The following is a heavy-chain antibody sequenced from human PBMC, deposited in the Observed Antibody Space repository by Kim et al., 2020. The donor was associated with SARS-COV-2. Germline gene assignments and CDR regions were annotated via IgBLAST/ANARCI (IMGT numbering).Heavy chain of an antibody. V-gene: IGHV5-10-1*01. CDR1: GYSFTSYW. Sequence: GESLKISCKGSGYSFTSYWISWVRQMPGKGLEWMGRIDPSDSYTNYSPSFQGHVTISADKSISTAYLQWSSLKASDTAMYYCASQRYYYDSSGYYYIDYWGQGTLVTVSS. J-gene: IGHJ4*02. CDR2: IDPSDSYT. D-gene: IGHD3-22*01. CDR3: ASQRYYYDSSGYYYIDY.